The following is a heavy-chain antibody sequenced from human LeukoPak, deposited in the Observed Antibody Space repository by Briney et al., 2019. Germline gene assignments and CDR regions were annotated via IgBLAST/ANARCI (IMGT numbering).Heavy chain of an antibody. CDR3: ARSRFLEWLSDAFDI. J-gene: IGHJ3*02. CDR1: GFTLSSYS. D-gene: IGHD3-3*01. CDR2: ISSSSSTI. V-gene: IGHV3-48*02. Sequence: GGSLRLSCAASGFTLSSYSMNWVRQAPGKGLEWVSYISSSSSTIYYADSVKGRFTISRDNAKNSLYLQMNSLRDEDTAVYYCARSRFLEWLSDAFDIWGQGTMVTVSS.